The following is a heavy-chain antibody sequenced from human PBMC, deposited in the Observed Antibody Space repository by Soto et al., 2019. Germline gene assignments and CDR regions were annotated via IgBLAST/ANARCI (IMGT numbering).Heavy chain of an antibody. CDR1: GFTFSNFA. CDR2: IGSGGDGI. D-gene: IGHD4-17*01. J-gene: IGHJ5*02. Sequence: EVQVLGSGGGLVQPGGSLRLSCVASGFTFSNFAMKWVRQAPGKGLEWVSVIGSGGDGIHYADSVKGRFTISRDDSRNTVILQMNSLRADDTAVYYCATYGQHLMDTWGQGTQVTVS. V-gene: IGHV3-23*01. CDR3: ATYGQHLMDT.